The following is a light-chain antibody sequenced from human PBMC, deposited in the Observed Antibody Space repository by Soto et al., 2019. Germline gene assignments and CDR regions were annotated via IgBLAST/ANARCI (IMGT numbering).Light chain of an antibody. Sequence: EIFLTQSPGTLSLSPGERATLSCRASQRISSNSLAWYQQKPGRAPRLLISDASDRATGIPDRLSGSGSGTDSNLTISRLEPEDFAVYYCQHYGNLRWTFGQGTKVEMK. CDR2: DAS. J-gene: IGKJ1*01. V-gene: IGKV3-20*01. CDR3: QHYGNLRWT. CDR1: QRISSNS.